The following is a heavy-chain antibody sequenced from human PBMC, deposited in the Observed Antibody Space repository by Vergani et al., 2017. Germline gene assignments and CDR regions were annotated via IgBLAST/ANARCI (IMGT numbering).Heavy chain of an antibody. CDR2: ISSSSSYI. J-gene: IGHJ4*02. V-gene: IGHV3-21*01. CDR3: ARAPGGYYDSSGYYQAQQYYFDY. Sequence: EVQLVESGGGLVQPGGSLRLSCAASGFTVSSYSMNWVRQAPGKGLEWVSSISSSSSYIYYADSVKGRFTISRDNAKNSLYLQMNSLRAEDTAVYYCARAPGGYYDSSGYYQAQQYYFDYWGQGTLVTVSS. D-gene: IGHD3-22*01. CDR1: GFTVSSYS.